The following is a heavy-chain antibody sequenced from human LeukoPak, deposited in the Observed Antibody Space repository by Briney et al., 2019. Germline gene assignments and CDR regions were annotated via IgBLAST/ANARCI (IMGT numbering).Heavy chain of an antibody. D-gene: IGHD3-3*01. CDR2: INPNSGGT. CDR3: ARAQDYDFWSGPHNWFDP. V-gene: IGHV1-2*02. J-gene: IGHJ5*02. Sequence: ASVKVSCKASGYTFTGYYMHWVRQAPGQGLEWMGWINPNSGGTNYAQKFQGRVTMTRDTSISTAYMELSRLRSDDTAVYYCARAQDYDFWSGPHNWFDPWGQGTLVTVSS. CDR1: GYTFTGYY.